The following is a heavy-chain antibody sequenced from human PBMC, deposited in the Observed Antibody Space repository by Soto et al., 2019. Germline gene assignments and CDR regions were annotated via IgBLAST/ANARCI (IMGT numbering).Heavy chain of an antibody. CDR3: ARAGLGHDYGDSWFDP. V-gene: IGHV4-59*01. CDR1: GGSISSYY. D-gene: IGHD4-17*01. J-gene: IGHJ5*02. CDR2: IYYSGST. Sequence: PSETLSLTCTVSGGSISSYYWSWIRQPPGKGLEWIGYIYYSGSTNYNPSLKSRVTISVDTSKNQFSLKLSSVTAADTAVYYCARAGLGHDYGDSWFDPWGQGTLVTVSS.